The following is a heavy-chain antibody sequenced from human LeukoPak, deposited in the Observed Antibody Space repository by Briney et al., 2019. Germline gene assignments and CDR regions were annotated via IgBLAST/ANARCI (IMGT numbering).Heavy chain of an antibody. CDR2: MNPKSGNT. Sequence: GASVKVSCKASGYTFTSYDINWVRQVTGQGLKWMGWMNPKSGNTGYAQKFQGRVTINRNTSISTAYMEVSSLRYEDTAVYYCARRAVDNSYYYYMDVWGKGTTVTVSS. D-gene: IGHD6-19*01. CDR3: ARRAVDNSYYYYMDV. J-gene: IGHJ6*03. CDR1: GYTFTSYD. V-gene: IGHV1-8*03.